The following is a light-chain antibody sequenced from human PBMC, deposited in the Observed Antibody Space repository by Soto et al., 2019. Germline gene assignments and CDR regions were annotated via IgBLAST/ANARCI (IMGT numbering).Light chain of an antibody. CDR3: LQEYSYPLI. Sequence: DIQMTQSPSTLSASVGDRVSITCRASQSILTWLAWYQQKPGKAPKLLIYGASNLQTGVPSRFSGSGSGTDFTLTISSLQPEDVGTYYCLQEYSYPLIFGGGTKVDIK. J-gene: IGKJ4*01. V-gene: IGKV1-5*01. CDR1: QSILTW. CDR2: GAS.